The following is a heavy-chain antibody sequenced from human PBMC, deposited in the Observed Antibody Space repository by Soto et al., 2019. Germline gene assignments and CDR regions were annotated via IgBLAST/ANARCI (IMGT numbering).Heavy chain of an antibody. V-gene: IGHV3-23*01. CDR3: TKRTDAAVYDN. D-gene: IGHD2-15*01. Sequence: PGGSLRLSCAASGLTFRSSALSWVHQAPGKGLEWVSFIDANGGSTYYADSVKGRFTISRDNSRNTLYLQMNSLRADDTAMYYCTKRTDAAVYDNWGQGTLVTVSS. CDR2: IDANGGST. CDR1: GLTFRSSA. J-gene: IGHJ4*02.